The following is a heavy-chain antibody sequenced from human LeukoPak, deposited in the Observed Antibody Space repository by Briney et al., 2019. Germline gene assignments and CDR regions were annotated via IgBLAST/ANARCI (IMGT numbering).Heavy chain of an antibody. CDR3: ARDLAGYSSGWPGFFDY. V-gene: IGHV3-48*03. J-gene: IGHJ4*02. CDR1: GFTFSSYE. CDR2: ISSSGSTI. Sequence: GGSLRLSCAASGFTFSSYEMNWVRQAPGKGLEWVSYISSSGSTIYYADSVKGRFTISRDNAKNSLYLQMNSLRAEDTGVYYCARDLAGYSSGWPGFFDYWGQGTLVPVST. D-gene: IGHD6-19*01.